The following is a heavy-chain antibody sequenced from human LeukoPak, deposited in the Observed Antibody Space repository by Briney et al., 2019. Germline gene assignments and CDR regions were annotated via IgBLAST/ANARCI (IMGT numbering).Heavy chain of an antibody. V-gene: IGHV1-46*01. J-gene: IGHJ4*02. CDR1: GYSFTSNY. CDR3: ARAPLTMVRGVVGIFDY. CDR2: INPSGGST. Sequence: ASVKVSCKASGYSFTSNYIHWVRQAPGQGLEWMGIINPSGGSTSYAQKFQGRVTMTRDTSTSTVYMELSSLRSEDTAVYYCARAPLTMVRGVVGIFDYWGQGTLVTVSS. D-gene: IGHD3-10*01.